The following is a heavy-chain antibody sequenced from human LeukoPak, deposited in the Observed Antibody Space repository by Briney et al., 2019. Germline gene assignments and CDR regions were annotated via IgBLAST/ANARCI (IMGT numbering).Heavy chain of an antibody. CDR2: ISSSSSYI. CDR3: ARDTGYSSSWDDY. CDR1: GFTFSSYS. J-gene: IGHJ4*02. D-gene: IGHD6-13*01. V-gene: IGHV3-21*03. Sequence: PGGSLRLSCAASGFTFSSYSMNWVRQAPGKGLEWASSISSSSSYIYYADSVKGRFTISRDNAKNSLYLQMNSLRAEDTAVYYCARDTGYSSSWDDYWGQGTLVTVSS.